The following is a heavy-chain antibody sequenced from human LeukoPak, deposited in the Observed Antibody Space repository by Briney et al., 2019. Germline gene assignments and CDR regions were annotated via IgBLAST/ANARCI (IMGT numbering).Heavy chain of an antibody. J-gene: IGHJ3*02. D-gene: IGHD1-26*01. Sequence: GGSLRLSCAASGFTFSTFAMVWVRQPPGKGLEWVSSIFPSGGEIHYADSVRGRFTISRDNSKSTLSLQMNSLRAEDTAVYYCARGGGYYPLDAFDIWGQGTMVTVSS. CDR3: ARGGGYYPLDAFDI. V-gene: IGHV3-23*01. CDR1: GFTFSTFA. CDR2: IFPSGGEI.